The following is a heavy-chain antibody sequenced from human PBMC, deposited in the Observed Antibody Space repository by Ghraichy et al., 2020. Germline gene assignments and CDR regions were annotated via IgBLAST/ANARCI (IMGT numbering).Heavy chain of an antibody. CDR3: TTDSLTTMPVAGVLYYFDY. CDR2: IKTKAGGGTT. CDR1: GFIFSNAW. Sequence: GGSLRLSCAASGFIFSNAWMSWVRQAPGKGLEWVGRIKTKAGGGTTDYAATEKGTFTISRDDSKNTLYLQMNSLKAEDTAVYYCTTDSLTTMPVAGVLYYFDYWGQGTLVTVSS. J-gene: IGHJ4*02. V-gene: IGHV3-15*01. D-gene: IGHD6-19*01.